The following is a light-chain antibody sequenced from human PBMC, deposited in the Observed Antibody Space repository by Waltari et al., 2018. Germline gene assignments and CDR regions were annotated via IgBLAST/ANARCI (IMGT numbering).Light chain of an antibody. CDR3: SAYAGSYNRDV. CDR2: VGI. V-gene: IGLV2-8*01. J-gene: IGLJ1*01. Sequence: QSALTQPPSASGSPGQSVTISCTGTSSDVGGYHYVSWYQPHPGKAPSLGFDVGIEWPARVPDGFSGSTPGNRAHLPVSGLQGEDEGDCYGSAYAGSYNRDVCETVTKVTVL. CDR1: SSDVGGYHY.